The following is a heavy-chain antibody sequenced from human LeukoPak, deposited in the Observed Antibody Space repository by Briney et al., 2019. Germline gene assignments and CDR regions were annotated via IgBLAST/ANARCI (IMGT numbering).Heavy chain of an antibody. CDR1: GGSIGNFY. D-gene: IGHD2-2*02. CDR3: ARAIGVYAFDV. Sequence: SETLSLTCTVSGGSIGNFYWNWIRQPAGKGLEWIGRLNNGGDTNYSPSLRSRVTISVDTSKNHFSLILSSVTVADTAIYYCARAIGVYAFDVWGQGTMVTVSS. J-gene: IGHJ3*01. V-gene: IGHV4-4*07. CDR2: LNNGGDT.